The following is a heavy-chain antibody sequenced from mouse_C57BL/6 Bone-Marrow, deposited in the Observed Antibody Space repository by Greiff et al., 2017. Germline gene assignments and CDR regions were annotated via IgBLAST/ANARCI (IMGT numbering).Heavy chain of an antibody. Sequence: EVQLQQSGPELVKPGASVKIPCKASGYTFTDYNMDWVKQSPGKSLEWIGDINPNNGGTIYNQKFKGKATLTVDKSSSTAYMELRSLTSEDTAVYYGATGRYFDYWGQGTTLTVSS. CDR3: ATGRYFDY. V-gene: IGHV1-18*01. J-gene: IGHJ2*01. CDR1: GYTFTDYN. CDR2: INPNNGGT. D-gene: IGHD3-1*01.